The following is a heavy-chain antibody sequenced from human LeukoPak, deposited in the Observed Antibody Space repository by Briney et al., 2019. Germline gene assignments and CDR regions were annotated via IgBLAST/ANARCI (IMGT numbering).Heavy chain of an antibody. CDR1: GFTFSSYA. D-gene: IGHD3-22*01. Sequence: GGSLRLSCAASGFTFSSYAMSWVRQAPGKGLEWVSAISGSGGSTYYADSVKGRFTISRDNSKNTLYLQMNSLRAEDTAVYYCAKWSSYYDSSGAWGYFDYWGQGTLVTVSS. V-gene: IGHV3-23*01. CDR2: ISGSGGST. J-gene: IGHJ4*02. CDR3: AKWSSYYDSSGAWGYFDY.